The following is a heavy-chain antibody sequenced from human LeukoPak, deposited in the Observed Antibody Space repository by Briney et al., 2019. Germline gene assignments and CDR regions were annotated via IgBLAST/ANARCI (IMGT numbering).Heavy chain of an antibody. CDR3: ARESYDILTGYYKFDY. J-gene: IGHJ4*02. Sequence: PGGSLRLSCAASGFTVSSNYMSWVRQAPGKGLEWVSVIYSGGSTYYADSVKGRFTISRDNSKNTLYLQMNSLRAEDTAVHYCARESYDILTGYYKFDYWGQGTLVTVSS. CDR2: IYSGGST. V-gene: IGHV3-53*01. D-gene: IGHD3-9*01. CDR1: GFTVSSNY.